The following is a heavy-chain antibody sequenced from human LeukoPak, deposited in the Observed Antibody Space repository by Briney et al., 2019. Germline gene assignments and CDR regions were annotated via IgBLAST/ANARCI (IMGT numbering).Heavy chain of an antibody. V-gene: IGHV4-39*01. CDR2: IYYSGST. D-gene: IGHD6-19*01. CDR1: GGSISSTNYY. J-gene: IGHJ4*02. CDR3: ARQSGIAVANLIDY. Sequence: PSETLSLTCTVSGGSISSTNYYWGWIRQPPGKGLEWIGSIYYSGSTYYNPSLKSRVTISVDTSKNQFSLKLSSVTAADTAVYYCARQSGIAVANLIDYWGQGTLVTVSS.